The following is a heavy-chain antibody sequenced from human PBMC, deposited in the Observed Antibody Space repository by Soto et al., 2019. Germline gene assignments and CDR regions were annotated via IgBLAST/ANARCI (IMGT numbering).Heavy chain of an antibody. CDR1: GGSFSGYY. D-gene: IGHD6-13*01. Sequence: QVQLQKWGAGLLKPSETLSLTCAVYGGSFSGYYWSWIRQPPGKGLEWIGEINHSGSTNYNPSLKSRVTISLDTAKNELSMKLSSVTAADTAVYSCARVRRVGGAEDGTLRNYFAYWGQGTLVTVSS. V-gene: IGHV4-34*01. CDR2: INHSGST. CDR3: ARVRRVGGAEDGTLRNYFAY. J-gene: IGHJ4*02.